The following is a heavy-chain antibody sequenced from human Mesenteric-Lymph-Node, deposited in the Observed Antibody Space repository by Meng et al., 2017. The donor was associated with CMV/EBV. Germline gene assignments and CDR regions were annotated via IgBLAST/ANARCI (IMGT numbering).Heavy chain of an antibody. CDR2: ISSSSSYI. D-gene: IGHD3-16*01. J-gene: IGHJ4*02. CDR1: GFSFSAYS. Sequence: GESLKISCAASGFSFSAYSMSWVRQAPGRGLEWVASISSSSSYIHYADSVEGRFTISRDNLRNSLFLKMNSLGAEDSAVYYCASREGGFWGQGTPVTVSS. V-gene: IGHV3-21*01. CDR3: ASREGGF.